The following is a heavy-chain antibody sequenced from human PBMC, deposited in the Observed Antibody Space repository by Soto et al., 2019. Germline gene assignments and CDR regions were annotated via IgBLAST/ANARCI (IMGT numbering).Heavy chain of an antibody. CDR1: GFTFSSYA. D-gene: IGHD6-19*01. V-gene: IGHV3-23*01. Sequence: EVQLLESGGGLVQPGGSLRLSCAASGFTFSSYAMSWVRQAPGKGLEWVSAISGSGGSTYYADSVKGRFTISRDNSKNTLYLQMNSLRVEDTAVYYCAKDQGSGWYYDYYYGMDVWGQGTTVTVSS. J-gene: IGHJ6*02. CDR3: AKDQGSGWYYDYYYGMDV. CDR2: ISGSGGST.